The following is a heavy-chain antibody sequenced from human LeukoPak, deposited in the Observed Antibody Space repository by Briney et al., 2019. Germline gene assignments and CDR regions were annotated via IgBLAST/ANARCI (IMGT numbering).Heavy chain of an antibody. CDR2: IYPGDSDT. CDR3: ARGGGYNYGTFDY. Sequence: GESLKISCKGSGYSFTNYWIGWVRRLPGKGLEWMGIIYPGDSDTRYSPSFQSQVTISADKSISTAYLQWSSLKASDTAMYYCARGGGYNYGTFDYWGQGTLVTVSS. V-gene: IGHV5-51*01. D-gene: IGHD5-18*01. CDR1: GYSFTNYW. J-gene: IGHJ4*02.